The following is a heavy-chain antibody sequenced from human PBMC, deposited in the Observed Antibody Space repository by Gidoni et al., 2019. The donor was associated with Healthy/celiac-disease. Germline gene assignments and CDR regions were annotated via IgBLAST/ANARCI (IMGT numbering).Heavy chain of an antibody. CDR1: GFTFSSYS. CDR3: ARWMARFDY. Sequence: EVQLVESGGGLVQPGGSLRLSCAASGFTFSSYSMNWVRQAPGQGLEWVSYISSSSSTIYYADSVKGRFTISRDNAKNSLYLQMNSLRAEDTAVYYCARWMARFDYWGQGTLVTVSS. V-gene: IGHV3-48*01. CDR2: ISSSSSTI. J-gene: IGHJ4*02. D-gene: IGHD2-2*03.